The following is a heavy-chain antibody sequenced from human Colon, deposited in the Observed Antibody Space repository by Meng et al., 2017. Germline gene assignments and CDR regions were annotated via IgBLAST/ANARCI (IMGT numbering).Heavy chain of an antibody. J-gene: IGHJ4*02. D-gene: IGHD6-19*01. CDR2: IHYSGSR. Sequence: QVPLQESRPGLVSPSETLSLTCNVSGGSVSSGSYYWSWIRQPPGKGLEWIGLIHYSGSRNYNPSLKSRVTISLDTPKNQFSLKLTSVTAADTAVYYCAREGPIAVAGYDYWGQGTLVTVSS. V-gene: IGHV4-61*01. CDR1: GGSVSSGSYY. CDR3: AREGPIAVAGYDY.